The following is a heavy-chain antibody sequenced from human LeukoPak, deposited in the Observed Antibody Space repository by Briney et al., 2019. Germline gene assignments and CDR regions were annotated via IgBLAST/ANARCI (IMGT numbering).Heavy chain of an antibody. D-gene: IGHD2-21*01. CDR1: GGSISSYY. Sequence: KASETLSLTCTVSGGSISSYYWSWIRQPPGKGLEWIGYIYYSGSTYYNPSLKSRVTISVDTSKNQFSLKLSSVTAADTAVYYCARAYSSRKVARTYYYYYGMDVWGQGTTVTVSS. CDR3: ARAYSSRKVARTYYYYYGMDV. J-gene: IGHJ6*02. V-gene: IGHV4-59*12. CDR2: IYYSGST.